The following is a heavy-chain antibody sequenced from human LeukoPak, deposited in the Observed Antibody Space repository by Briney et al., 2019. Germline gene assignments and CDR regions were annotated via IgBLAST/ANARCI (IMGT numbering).Heavy chain of an antibody. D-gene: IGHD6-13*01. CDR2: IYYSGST. V-gene: IGHV4-59*01. CDR1: GFTFDDYA. Sequence: GSLRLSCAASGFTFDDYAMHWIRQPPGKGLEWIGYIYYSGSTNYNPSLKSRVTISVDTSKNQFSLKLSSVTAADTAVYYCARSIAAAGLSYYYYGMDVWGQGTTVTVSS. J-gene: IGHJ6*02. CDR3: ARSIAAAGLSYYYYGMDV.